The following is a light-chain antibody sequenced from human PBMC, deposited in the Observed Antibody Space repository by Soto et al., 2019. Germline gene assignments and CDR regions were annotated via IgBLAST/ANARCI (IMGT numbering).Light chain of an antibody. CDR1: QNISVW. Sequence: DIPMTQSPSTLSASVGDGVTLTCRASQNISVWLAWYQQRPGKAPTFLIYDASNLQTGVSSRFSGSGSATEFTLTIRSLQPDDFATRCCQQYYGSSPTFGQGTKLQIK. J-gene: IGKJ2*01. CDR3: QQYYGSSPT. V-gene: IGKV1-5*01. CDR2: DAS.